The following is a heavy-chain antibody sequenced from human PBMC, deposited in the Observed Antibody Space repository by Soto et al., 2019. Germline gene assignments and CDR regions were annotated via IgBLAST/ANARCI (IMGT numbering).Heavy chain of an antibody. CDR1: GYTFTSYD. CDR2: MNPNSGDT. CDR3: ARLASRYDFWSGYYNRQYYYYGMDV. V-gene: IGHV1-8*01. J-gene: IGHJ6*02. D-gene: IGHD3-3*01. Sequence: ASVKVSCKASGYTFTSYDINWVRQATGQGLEWMGWMNPNSGDTGYAQKFQGRVTMTRNTSISTAYMELSSLRSEDTAVYYCARLASRYDFWSGYYNRQYYYYGMDVWGQGTTVTVSS.